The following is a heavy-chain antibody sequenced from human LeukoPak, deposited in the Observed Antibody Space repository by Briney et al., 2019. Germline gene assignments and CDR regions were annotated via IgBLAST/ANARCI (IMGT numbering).Heavy chain of an antibody. CDR3: AREKGDHGSTDAFDI. CDR1: GFTFSTDA. V-gene: IGHV3-23*01. Sequence: GGSLRLSCAASGFTFSTDAMSWVREAPGEGLEWVSTFSGSGGRTYYADSVRGRFTISRDNAKNSLYLQMNSLRAEDTAVYYCAREKGDHGSTDAFDIWGQGTMVTVSS. J-gene: IGHJ3*02. CDR2: FSGSGGRT. D-gene: IGHD2-21*02.